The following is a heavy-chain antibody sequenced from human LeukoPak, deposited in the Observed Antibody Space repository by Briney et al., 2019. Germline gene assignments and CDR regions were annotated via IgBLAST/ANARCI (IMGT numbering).Heavy chain of an antibody. CDR1: GGSFSGYY. CDR2: INHSGST. J-gene: IGHJ4*02. Sequence: SETLSLTCAVYGGSFSGYYWSWIRQPPGKGLEWIGEINHSGSTNCNPSLRSRVTISVDSSKNQFSLKVNSVTAADTAVYYCARGDYFGSGLGDWGQGTLVTVSS. V-gene: IGHV4-34*01. D-gene: IGHD3-10*01. CDR3: ARGDYFGSGLGD.